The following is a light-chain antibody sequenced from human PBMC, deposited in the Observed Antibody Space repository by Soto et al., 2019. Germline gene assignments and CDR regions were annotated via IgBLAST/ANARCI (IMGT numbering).Light chain of an antibody. J-gene: IGKJ4*01. CDR2: AAS. Sequence: DIRMTQSPSSLSASAGDRVTITCRASQDINNDLAWFQQKPGKAPKSLIYAASRLQSGVSSKFSGSGSGTDFSLTISSLQPDDFATYYCQQYYVYPLTFGEGTRVEIK. V-gene: IGKV1-16*02. CDR1: QDINND. CDR3: QQYYVYPLT.